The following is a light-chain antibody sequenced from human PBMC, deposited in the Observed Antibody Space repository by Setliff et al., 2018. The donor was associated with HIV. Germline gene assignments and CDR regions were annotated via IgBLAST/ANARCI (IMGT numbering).Light chain of an antibody. CDR1: NIGTKN. CDR2: DDS. Sequence: SYELTQPPSVSVAPGQTARIPCGGDNIGTKNVHWYQKKVGQAPVLVIYDDSDRPSGIPERFSGSNSGKTATLTISRVEAGDEADYYCQVWHSGSDLHVVFGGGTQLTVL. V-gene: IGLV3-21*02. J-gene: IGLJ2*01. CDR3: QVWHSGSDLHVV.